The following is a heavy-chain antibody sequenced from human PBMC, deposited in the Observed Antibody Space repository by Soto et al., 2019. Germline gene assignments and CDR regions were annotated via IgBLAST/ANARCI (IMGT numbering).Heavy chain of an antibody. J-gene: IGHJ5*02. CDR3: ARVVPGAEAWFGP. V-gene: IGHV1-18*01. D-gene: IGHD2-2*01. Sequence: QVQLVQSGGEVKRPGASVKVSCKTSGYTFSNYGITWVRQAPGQPLEWLGWISLYSDGTNYAQKFQGRVSMTTDTSTTTAYMELRSLRSDDTVVYYWARVVPGAEAWFGPWGQGTLVTVSS. CDR1: GYTFSNYG. CDR2: ISLYSDGT.